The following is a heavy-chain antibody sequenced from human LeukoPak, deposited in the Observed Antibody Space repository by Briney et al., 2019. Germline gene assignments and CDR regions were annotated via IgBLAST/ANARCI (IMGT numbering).Heavy chain of an antibody. D-gene: IGHD3-22*01. J-gene: IGHJ3*02. CDR3: ARGSSGYYYETLNGAFDI. Sequence: SVKVSCKASGGTFSSYAISWVRQAPGQGLDWMGGINPIFGTANYAQKFQGRVTITTDESTSTAYMELSSLRSEDTAVYYCARGSSGYYYETLNGAFDIWGQGTMVTVSS. CDR1: GGTFSSYA. CDR2: INPIFGTA. V-gene: IGHV1-69*05.